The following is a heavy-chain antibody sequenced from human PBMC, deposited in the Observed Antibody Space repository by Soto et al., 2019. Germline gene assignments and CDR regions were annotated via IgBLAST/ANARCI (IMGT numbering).Heavy chain of an antibody. Sequence: QVQLVESGGGVVQPGRSLRLSCAASGFTFSSYGMHWVRQAPVKGLEWVAVISYDGSNKYYADSVKGRFTISSDNSKNTLYLQMNSLRAEDTAVYYCAKCSGGSCYYYYGMDVWGQGTTVTVSS. J-gene: IGHJ6*02. CDR3: AKCSGGSCYYYYGMDV. CDR1: GFTFSSYG. V-gene: IGHV3-30*18. CDR2: ISYDGSNK. D-gene: IGHD2-15*01.